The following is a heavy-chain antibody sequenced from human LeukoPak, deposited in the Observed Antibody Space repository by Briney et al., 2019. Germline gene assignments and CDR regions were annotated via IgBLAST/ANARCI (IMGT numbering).Heavy chain of an antibody. CDR1: AFAVTTTY. V-gene: IGHV3-66*02. D-gene: IGHD4-17*01. CDR2: LHSGGST. CDR3: ARGTRSYGTYYYYYMDV. Sequence: GGSLRLSCAASAFAVTTTYMSWVRQAPGKGLEWVSALHSGGSTFYAASVKGRFTISRDNSKNTLYLQMNSLRAEDTAVYYCARGTRSYGTYYYYYMDVWGKGTTVTVSS. J-gene: IGHJ6*03.